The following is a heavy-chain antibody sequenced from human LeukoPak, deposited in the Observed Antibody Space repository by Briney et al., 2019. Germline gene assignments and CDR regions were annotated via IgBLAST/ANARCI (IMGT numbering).Heavy chain of an antibody. J-gene: IGHJ3*02. CDR3: ARSVNTSAIDI. CDR2: IYYSGST. Sequence: PSETLSLTCTVSGGSISSYYWSWIRQPPGKGLEWIGYIYYSGSTNYNPSLKSRVTISVDTSKNQFSLKLSSVTAADTAVYYCARSVNTSAIDIWGQGTMVTVSS. D-gene: IGHD1-26*01. CDR1: GGSISSYY. V-gene: IGHV4-59*01.